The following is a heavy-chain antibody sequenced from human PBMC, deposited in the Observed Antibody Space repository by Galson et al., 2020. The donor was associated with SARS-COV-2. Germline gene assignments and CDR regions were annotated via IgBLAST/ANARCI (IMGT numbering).Heavy chain of an antibody. CDR3: ARNVRGAHAGYYYGMDV. J-gene: IGHJ6*02. D-gene: IGHD3-10*01. Sequence: SQTLSLTCAISGDSVSSNSAAWNWIRQSPSRGLEWLGRTYYRSKWYNDYAVSVKSRITINPDTSKNQFSLQLNSVTPEDTAVYYCARNVRGAHAGYYYGMDVWGQGTTVTVSS. V-gene: IGHV6-1*01. CDR1: GDSVSSNSAA. CDR2: TYYRSKWYN.